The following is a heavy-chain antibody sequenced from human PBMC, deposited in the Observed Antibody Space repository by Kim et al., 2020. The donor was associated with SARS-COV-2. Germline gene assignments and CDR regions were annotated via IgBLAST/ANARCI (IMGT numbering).Heavy chain of an antibody. J-gene: IGHJ5*02. CDR1: GGSISNINYY. D-gene: IGHD2-21*02. CDR2: IFYSGTT. CDR3: ARPYCGGDCPIDP. Sequence: SETLSLTCTVSGGSISNINYYWGWIRQPPGKGLEWIGSIFYSGTTYYNPSLKSRVTIFKDTSKNQFSLKLNSVTAADTAVYYCARPYCGGDCPIDPWGQGTLVTVSS. V-gene: IGHV4-39*01.